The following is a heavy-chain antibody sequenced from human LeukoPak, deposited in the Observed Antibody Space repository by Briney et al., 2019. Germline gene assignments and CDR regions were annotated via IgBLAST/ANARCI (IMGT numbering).Heavy chain of an antibody. J-gene: IGHJ4*02. CDR3: AKPYSGWTSFDY. D-gene: IGHD6-19*01. Sequence: PGGSPRLSCAASGFTFRSYAMSWVRQAPGKGLEWVSAISGSGRNIYYADSVKGRFTISRDDSKNTLYLQMNSLRVEDTAVYHCAKPYSGWTSFDYWGQGTLVTVSS. CDR2: ISGSGRNI. V-gene: IGHV3-23*01. CDR1: GFTFRSYA.